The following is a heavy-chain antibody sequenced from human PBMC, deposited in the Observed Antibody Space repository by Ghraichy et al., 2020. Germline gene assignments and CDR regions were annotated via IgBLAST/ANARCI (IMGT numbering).Heavy chain of an antibody. J-gene: IGHJ4*02. CDR1: GFTFSSYW. CDR2: IKQDGSEK. D-gene: IGHD1-26*01. Sequence: GESLNISCAASGFTFSSYWMSWVRQAPGKGLEWVANIKQDGSEKYYVDSVKGRFTISRDNAKNSLYLQMNSLRAEDTAVYYCALGSYSVLWYWGQGTLVTVSS. CDR3: ALGSYSVLWY. V-gene: IGHV3-7*01.